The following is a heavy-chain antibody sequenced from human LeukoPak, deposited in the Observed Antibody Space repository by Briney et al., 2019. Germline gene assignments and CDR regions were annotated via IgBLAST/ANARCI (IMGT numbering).Heavy chain of an antibody. Sequence: GGSLRLSCAASGLTFSSYAMHWVRQAPGKGLEWVAVISYDGSNKYYADSVKGRFTISRDNSKNTLYLQMNSLRAEDTAVYYCARDWEVGELRYYFDYWGQGTLVTVSS. J-gene: IGHJ4*02. CDR2: ISYDGSNK. V-gene: IGHV3-30-3*01. CDR1: GLTFSSYA. D-gene: IGHD1-26*01. CDR3: ARDWEVGELRYYFDY.